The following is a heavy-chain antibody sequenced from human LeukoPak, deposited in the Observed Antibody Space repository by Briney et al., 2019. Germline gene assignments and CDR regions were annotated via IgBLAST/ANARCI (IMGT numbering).Heavy chain of an antibody. CDR1: GYSFTSYW. CDR2: MYPDDSDT. Sequence: GESLKISCKSSGYSFTSYWIGWVRPMPGKGLEWMGIMYPDDSDTRYSPSFQGQVTISADKSISTAYLLWSSLKASDTAMYSCARLVDTTMADYWGQGSLVTVSS. J-gene: IGHJ4*02. V-gene: IGHV5-51*01. CDR3: ARLVDTTMADY. D-gene: IGHD5-18*01.